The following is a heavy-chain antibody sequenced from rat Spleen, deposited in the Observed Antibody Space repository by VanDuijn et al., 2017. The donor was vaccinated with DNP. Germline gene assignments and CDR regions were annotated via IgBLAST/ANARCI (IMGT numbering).Heavy chain of an antibody. CDR3: ARWVRYFDY. J-gene: IGHJ2*01. D-gene: IGHD1-1*01. CDR2: ISYSGST. CDR1: GHSITSNY. Sequence: EVHLQESGPGLVKPSQSLSLTCSVPGHSITSNYWAWIRKFPGNKMEWMGYISYSGSTRYNPSLKSRISITRDTSENQFFLHLNSVTTEDTATYYCARWVRYFDYWGQGVMVTVSS. V-gene: IGHV3-1*01.